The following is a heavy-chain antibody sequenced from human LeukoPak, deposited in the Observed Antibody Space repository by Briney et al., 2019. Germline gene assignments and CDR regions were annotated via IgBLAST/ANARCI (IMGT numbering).Heavy chain of an antibody. Sequence: GGSLRLSGAASGFTFSNAWMSWVRQAPGKGLEWVGRIKSKTDGGTTDYAAPVKGRFTISRDDSKNTLYLQMNSLKTEDTAVYYCTTNIAVAGTDYWGQGTLVTVSS. D-gene: IGHD6-19*01. V-gene: IGHV3-15*01. CDR3: TTNIAVAGTDY. CDR2: IKSKTDGGTT. J-gene: IGHJ4*02. CDR1: GFTFSNAW.